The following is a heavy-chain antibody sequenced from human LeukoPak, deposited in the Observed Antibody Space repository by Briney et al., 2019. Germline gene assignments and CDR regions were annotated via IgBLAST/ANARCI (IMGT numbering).Heavy chain of an antibody. CDR1: GFTFGNAW. CDR3: TSRPVAGTPYYYYGMDV. Sequence: GGSLRLSCAASGFTFGNAWMNWVRQAPGKGLEWVGRIKSKTDGGTTDYAAPVKGRFTISRDDSKNTLYLQMNSLKTEDTAVYYCTSRPVAGTPYYYYGMDVWGQGTTVTVSS. V-gene: IGHV3-15*07. CDR2: IKSKTDGGTT. D-gene: IGHD6-19*01. J-gene: IGHJ6*02.